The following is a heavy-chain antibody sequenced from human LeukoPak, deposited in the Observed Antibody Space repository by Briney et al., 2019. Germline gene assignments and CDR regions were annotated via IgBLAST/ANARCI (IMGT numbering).Heavy chain of an antibody. J-gene: IGHJ5*02. Sequence: SVKVSCKASGGTFSSYAISWVRQAPGQGLEWMGRIIPIFGTANYAQKFQGRVTITTDESTSTAYMELSSLRSEDTAVYYCARDRHRSGWYEVYWFDPWGQGTLVTVSS. CDR1: GGTFSSYA. V-gene: IGHV1-69*05. CDR3: ARDRHRSGWYEVYWFDP. D-gene: IGHD6-19*01. CDR2: IIPIFGTA.